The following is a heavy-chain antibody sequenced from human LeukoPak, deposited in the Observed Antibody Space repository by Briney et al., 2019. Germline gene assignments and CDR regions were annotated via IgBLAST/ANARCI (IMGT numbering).Heavy chain of an antibody. CDR3: ARGETTVTTDFDS. CDR2: IHPNGNT. J-gene: IGHJ4*02. CDR1: GGSISSYY. Sequence: PSETLSLTCTVSGGSISSYYWNWIRQPAGKGLEWIGRIHPNGNTNYNPSLKSRVTMSVDTSKNQFSLKLSSVTAADTAVYYCARGETTVTTDFDSWGQGTLVTVSS. V-gene: IGHV4-4*07. D-gene: IGHD4-11*01.